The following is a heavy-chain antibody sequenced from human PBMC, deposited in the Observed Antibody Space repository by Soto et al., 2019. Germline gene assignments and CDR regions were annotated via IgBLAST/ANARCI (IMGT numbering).Heavy chain of an antibody. CDR1: GFTFSSFS. V-gene: IGHV3-48*01. CDR2: ISGSSSTI. Sequence: EVQLVESGGGLVQPGGSLSLSCAASGFTFSSFSMNWVRQAPGKGLEWVSYISGSSSTIYYADSVKGRFTVSRDNAKNSPYLQMNSLRAEDTAVYYCARQGVAFEVDYWGQGTLVTVSS. CDR3: ARQGVAFEVDY. D-gene: IGHD2-15*01. J-gene: IGHJ4*02.